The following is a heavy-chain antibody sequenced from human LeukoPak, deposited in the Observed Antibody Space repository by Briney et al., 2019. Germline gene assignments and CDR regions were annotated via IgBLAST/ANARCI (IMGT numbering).Heavy chain of an antibody. V-gene: IGHV4-59*12. D-gene: IGHD1-26*01. Sequence: SETLSLTCTVSGASISTNYWTWIRQSPGQGLEWIGYIHYNGNTNYNPSLKSRVTMSVDTSKNQFSLKLSSVTAADTAVYYCAREWELLPHDAFDIWGQGTMVTVSS. CDR3: AREWELLPHDAFDI. CDR1: GASISTNY. J-gene: IGHJ3*02. CDR2: IHYNGNT.